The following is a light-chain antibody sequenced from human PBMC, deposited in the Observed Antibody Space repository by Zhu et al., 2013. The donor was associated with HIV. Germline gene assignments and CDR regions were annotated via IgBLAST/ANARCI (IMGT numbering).Light chain of an antibody. CDR2: AAS. Sequence: DIQMTQSPSTLSASVGDRVTITCRASQSINTDLNWYQQKPGKAPKLLIYAASSLQSGVPSRFGGSGSGTDFTLTISSLQPEDFATYYCQQSYSTPRTFGQGTKLEIK. V-gene: IGKV1-39*01. J-gene: IGKJ2*01. CDR1: QSINTD. CDR3: QQSYSTPRT.